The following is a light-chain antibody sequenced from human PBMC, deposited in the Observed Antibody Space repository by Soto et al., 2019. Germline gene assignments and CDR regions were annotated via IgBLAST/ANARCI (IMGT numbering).Light chain of an antibody. CDR2: DAS. J-gene: IGKJ3*01. Sequence: EIVLTQSPGTLSLSPGERATLSCRASQSVSSRYLAWYQQKPGQAPRLLIYDASTRAAGIPDRFSGSGSGTDFTLTVSRLEPEDFAVYYCQEYGGSPLFTFGPGTKVDVK. CDR1: QSVSSRY. CDR3: QEYGGSPLFT. V-gene: IGKV3-20*01.